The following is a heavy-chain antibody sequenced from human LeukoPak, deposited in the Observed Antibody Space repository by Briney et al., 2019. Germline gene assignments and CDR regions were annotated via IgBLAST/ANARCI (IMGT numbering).Heavy chain of an antibody. CDR1: GGSISSSSYY. Sequence: SETLSLTCTVSGGSISSSSYYWGWIRQPPGKGLEWIGSIYYSGSTYYNPSLKSRVTISVDTSKNQFSLKLSSVTAADTAVYYWGGAPGAFWGGACFSVGYFDYWGQGTLVPV. J-gene: IGHJ4*02. CDR2: IYYSGST. D-gene: IGHD2-21*02. V-gene: IGHV4-39*07. CDR3: GGAPGAFWGGACFSVGYFDY.